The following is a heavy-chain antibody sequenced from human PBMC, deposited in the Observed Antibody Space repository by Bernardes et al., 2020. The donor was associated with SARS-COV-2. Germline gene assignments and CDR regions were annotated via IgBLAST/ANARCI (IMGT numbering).Heavy chain of an antibody. CDR3: ATIGGLASAGTSYFDS. Sequence: GGSLRLSCTASGFTFSDYYMSWVRQAPGQGLEWVSYISGDGRTIDYADSVMGQFTISRDNAKNSLYLQMNTLRAEDTALYYCATIGGLASAGTSYFDSWGQGTLVTVSS. CDR2: ISGDGRTI. J-gene: IGHJ4*02. V-gene: IGHV3-11*01. D-gene: IGHD6-13*01. CDR1: GFTFSDYY.